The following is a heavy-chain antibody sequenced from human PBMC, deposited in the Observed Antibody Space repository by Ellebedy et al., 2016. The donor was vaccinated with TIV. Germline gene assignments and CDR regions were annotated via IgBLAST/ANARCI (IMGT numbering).Heavy chain of an antibody. CDR3: TRASDSSTYRPFDY. J-gene: IGHJ4*02. D-gene: IGHD6-13*01. CDR2: MSPNNGNT. Sequence: AASVKVSCKASGYTFTTYDINWVRQATGQGLEWMGWMSPNNGNTGYAQKFQGRVTMTRDTSISTAYMELSPLTSEDTALYYCTRASDSSTYRPFDYWGQGILVTVSS. CDR1: GYTFTTYD. V-gene: IGHV1-8*01.